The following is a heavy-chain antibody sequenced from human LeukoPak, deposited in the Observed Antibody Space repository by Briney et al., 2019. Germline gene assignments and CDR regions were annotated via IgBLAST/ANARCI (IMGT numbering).Heavy chain of an antibody. CDR2: IYYSGST. V-gene: IGHV4-39*07. CDR1: GGSISSSSYY. CDR3: ARRDGCGSGSYYKNGWFDP. J-gene: IGHJ5*02. Sequence: SETLSLTCTVSGGSISSSSYYWGWIRQPPGKGLEWIGSIYYSGSTYYNPSLKSRVTISVDTSKNQFSLKLSSVTAADTAVYYCARRDGCGSGSYYKNGWFDPWGQGTLVTVSS. D-gene: IGHD3-10*01.